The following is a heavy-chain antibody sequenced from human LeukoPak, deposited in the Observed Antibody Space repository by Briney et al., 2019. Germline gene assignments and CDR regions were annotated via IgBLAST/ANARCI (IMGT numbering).Heavy chain of an antibody. CDR3: ARAAYDVLLWFGELEGWFDP. J-gene: IGHJ5*02. D-gene: IGHD3-10*01. V-gene: IGHV3-74*01. CDR1: GFTFSSYV. Sequence: GGSLRLSCAASGFTFSSYVMSWVRQAPGKRLVWVSRINSDGSSTSYADSVKGRFTISRDNAKNTLYLQMNSLRAEDTAVYYCARAAYDVLLWFGELEGWFDPWGQGTLVTVSS. CDR2: INSDGSST.